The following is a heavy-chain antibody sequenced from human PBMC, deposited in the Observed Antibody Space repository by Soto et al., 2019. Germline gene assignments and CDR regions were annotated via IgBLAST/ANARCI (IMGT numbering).Heavy chain of an antibody. Sequence: ASVKVSCKASGYTFTSYDINWVRQATGQGLEWMGWMNPNSGNTGYAQKFQGRVTMTRNTSIGTAYMELSSLRSEDTAVYYCARVIQYYDYIWGSYRPNWFDPWGQGTLVTVSS. V-gene: IGHV1-8*01. CDR3: ARVIQYYDYIWGSYRPNWFDP. J-gene: IGHJ5*02. CDR1: GYTFTSYD. D-gene: IGHD3-16*02. CDR2: MNPNSGNT.